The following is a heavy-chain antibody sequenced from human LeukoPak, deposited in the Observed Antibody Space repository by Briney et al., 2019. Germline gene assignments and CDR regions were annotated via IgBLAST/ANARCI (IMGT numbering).Heavy chain of an antibody. J-gene: IGHJ4*02. CDR3: SRGGVDY. D-gene: IGHD3-10*01. V-gene: IGHV3-74*01. CDR2: INSDGSTT. Sequence: GGSLRLSCAASGFTFSNYWMHWVRQAPGKGLVWVSRINSDGSTTTHADSVKGRFTISRDNAKNTLYLQMNSLRAEDTAVYYCSRGGVDYWGQGTLVTVSS. CDR1: GFTFSNYW.